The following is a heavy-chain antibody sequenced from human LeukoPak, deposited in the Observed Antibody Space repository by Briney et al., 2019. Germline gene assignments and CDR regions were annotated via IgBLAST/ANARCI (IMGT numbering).Heavy chain of an antibody. J-gene: IGHJ6*02. Sequence: SETLSLTCAVHGRSLSGYRWSWIRQSPGKGLEWIGEINQGGSTNYNPSFRSRVTMSVDTSKNQFSLKLSSVTAADTAVYYCARAPTVTSYYYYYGMDVWGQGTTVTVSS. V-gene: IGHV4-34*01. CDR1: GRSLSGYR. D-gene: IGHD4-17*01. CDR2: INQGGST. CDR3: ARAPTVTSYYYYYGMDV.